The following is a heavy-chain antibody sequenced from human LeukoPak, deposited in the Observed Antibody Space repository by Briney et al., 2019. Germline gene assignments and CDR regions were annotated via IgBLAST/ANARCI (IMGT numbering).Heavy chain of an antibody. D-gene: IGHD3-10*01. J-gene: IGHJ4*02. CDR2: ISERGGST. CDR1: GLSLSNYA. Sequence: PPGGSLRLSCVVSGLSLSNYAMTWVRQAPGKGLEWVSYISERGGSTTYADSVKGRFTISRDTSLNTLYLQMNNLRAEDTAVYFCAKRGVVIRGLLVIGYHQEAYHYDFWGQGVLVTVSS. V-gene: IGHV3-23*01. CDR3: AKRGVVIRGLLVIGYHQEAYHYDF.